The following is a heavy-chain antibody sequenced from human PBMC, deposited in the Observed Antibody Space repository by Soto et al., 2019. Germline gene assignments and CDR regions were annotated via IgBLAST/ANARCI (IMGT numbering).Heavy chain of an antibody. CDR3: ARGGSSDWQVALDI. J-gene: IGHJ3*02. CDR2: IKHSGSS. D-gene: IGHD6-19*01. V-gene: IGHV4-34*01. CDR1: AGSFSHYY. Sequence: QVQQQPWGAGLLKPSETLSLTCAVYAGSFSHYYWNWIRQSPGKGLEWIGKIKHSGSSNYNPFLRSRVSISVDMSKNQFSLRLTSVTAADTAVYYCARGGSSDWQVALDIWGQGTMVTVSS.